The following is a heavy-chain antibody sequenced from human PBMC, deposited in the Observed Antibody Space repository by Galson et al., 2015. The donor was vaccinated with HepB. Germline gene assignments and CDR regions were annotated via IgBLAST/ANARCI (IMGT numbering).Heavy chain of an antibody. CDR1: GFTFSGSA. Sequence: SLRLSCAASGFTFSGSAMHWVRQASGKGLEWVGRIRSKANSYATAYAASVKGRFTISRDDSKNTAYLQMNSLKTEDTAVYYCTRRDYGAEKGDLGSFDYWGQGTLVTVSS. CDR2: IRSKANSYAT. CDR3: TRRDYGAEKGDLGSFDY. D-gene: IGHD4-17*01. J-gene: IGHJ4*02. V-gene: IGHV3-73*01.